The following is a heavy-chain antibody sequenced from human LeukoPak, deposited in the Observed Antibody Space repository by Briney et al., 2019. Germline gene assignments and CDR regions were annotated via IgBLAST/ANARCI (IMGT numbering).Heavy chain of an antibody. V-gene: IGHV3-7*03. Sequence: PGGSLRLSCAASGFTFRSHWMCWARQAPGRGLEWVANIKQDGSEKYYVDSVKGRFTISRDNAESSLYLKMNSLRVEDTAVYYCATGGGYPDYWGHGTLVTVSS. D-gene: IGHD6-25*01. CDR2: IKQDGSEK. CDR3: ATGGGYPDY. CDR1: GFTFRSHW. J-gene: IGHJ4*01.